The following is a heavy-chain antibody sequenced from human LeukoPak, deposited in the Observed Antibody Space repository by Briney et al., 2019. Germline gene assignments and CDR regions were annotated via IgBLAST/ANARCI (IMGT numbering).Heavy chain of an antibody. Sequence: GGSLRLSCAASGFTFSSYAMHWVRQAPGKGLEWVAVISYDGSNKYYADSVKGRFTISRDNSKNTLYLQMNSLRAEDTAVYYCAKDQNYDSTWAVLGYWGQGTLVTVSS. J-gene: IGHJ4*02. D-gene: IGHD3-22*01. CDR3: AKDQNYDSTWAVLGY. CDR1: GFTFSSYA. V-gene: IGHV3-30-3*01. CDR2: ISYDGSNK.